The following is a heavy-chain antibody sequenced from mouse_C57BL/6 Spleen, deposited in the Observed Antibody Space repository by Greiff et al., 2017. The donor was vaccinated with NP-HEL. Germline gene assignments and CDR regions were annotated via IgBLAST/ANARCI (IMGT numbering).Heavy chain of an antibody. Sequence: QVQLKESGPELVKPGASVKISCKASGYSFTSYYIHWVKQRPGQGLEWIGWIYPGSGNTKYNEKFKGKATLTADTSSSTAYMQLSSLTSEDSAVYYCARVYYDYDEGFDYWGQGTTLTVSS. V-gene: IGHV1-66*01. CDR3: ARVYYDYDEGFDY. D-gene: IGHD2-4*01. CDR1: GYSFTSYY. CDR2: IYPGSGNT. J-gene: IGHJ2*01.